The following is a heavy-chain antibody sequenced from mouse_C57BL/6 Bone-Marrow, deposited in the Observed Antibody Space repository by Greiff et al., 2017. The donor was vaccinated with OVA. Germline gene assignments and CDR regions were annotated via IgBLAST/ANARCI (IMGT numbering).Heavy chain of an antibody. Sequence: EVQGVESGGGLVQPGGSLKLSCAASGFTFSDYYMYWVRQTPEKRLEWVAYISNGGGSTYYPDTVKGRFTISRDNAKNTLYLQMSRLKSEDTAMYYCARQRGMVTRYFDVWGTGTTVTVSS. CDR1: GFTFSDYY. CDR3: ARQRGMVTRYFDV. J-gene: IGHJ1*03. V-gene: IGHV5-12*01. CDR2: ISNGGGST. D-gene: IGHD2-2*01.